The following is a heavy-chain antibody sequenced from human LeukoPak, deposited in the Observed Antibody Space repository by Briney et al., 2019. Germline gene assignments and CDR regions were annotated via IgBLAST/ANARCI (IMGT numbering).Heavy chain of an antibody. CDR1: RITLSSYS. D-gene: IGHD2-15*01. Sequence: GGSLRLSCVASRITLSSYSMNWVRQAPGKGLEWVSYISTSSTTIYYADSVKGRFTISRDNAKNSLYLQMNSLRAEDTAVYYCAKDRGYCSGGGCYLDYWGQGTLVTVSS. CDR2: ISTSSTTI. V-gene: IGHV3-48*01. J-gene: IGHJ4*02. CDR3: AKDRGYCSGGGCYLDY.